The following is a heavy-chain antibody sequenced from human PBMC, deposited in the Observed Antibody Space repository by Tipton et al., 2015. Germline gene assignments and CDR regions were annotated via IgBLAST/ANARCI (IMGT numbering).Heavy chain of an antibody. CDR3: ERENAYYYGMDV. Sequence: TLSLTCTVSGTSLSGFYWTWIRQPPGKGLEWIGYIRYSGGTNYKPSLRGRVSISLDMSKNQFSLKLRSATAADTAMYFCERENAYYYGMDVWGQGTTVTVSS. J-gene: IGHJ6*02. D-gene: IGHD1-1*01. V-gene: IGHV4-59*01. CDR2: IRYSGGT. CDR1: GTSLSGFY.